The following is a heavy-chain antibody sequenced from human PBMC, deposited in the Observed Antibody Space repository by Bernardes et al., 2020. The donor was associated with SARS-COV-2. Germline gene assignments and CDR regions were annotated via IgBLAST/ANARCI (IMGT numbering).Heavy chain of an antibody. J-gene: IGHJ4*02. V-gene: IGHV3-74*01. D-gene: IGHD5-18*01. Sequence: GGSLRLSCAASEFTFSSYWMHWVRQAPGKGLVWVSRINGDGSSTTYADSVKGRFTISRDSAKNTLYLQMNSLRADDTAIYYCAKGRKTYGYQFESWGQGTLVTVSS. CDR1: EFTFSSYW. CDR3: AKGRKTYGYQFES. CDR2: INGDGSST.